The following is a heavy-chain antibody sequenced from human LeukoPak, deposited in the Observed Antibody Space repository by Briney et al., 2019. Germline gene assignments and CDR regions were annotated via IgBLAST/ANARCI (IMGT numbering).Heavy chain of an antibody. J-gene: IGHJ4*02. CDR2: ISYDGSNK. Sequence: GGSLRLSCAASGFTFSSYAMHWVRQAPGKGLEWVAVISYDGSNKYYADSVKGRFTISRDNSKNTLYLQMNSLRAEDTAVYYCARDRPAYSGSYTLPFDYWGQGTLVTVSS. V-gene: IGHV3-30-3*01. CDR3: ARDRPAYSGSYTLPFDY. CDR1: GFTFSSYA. D-gene: IGHD1-26*01.